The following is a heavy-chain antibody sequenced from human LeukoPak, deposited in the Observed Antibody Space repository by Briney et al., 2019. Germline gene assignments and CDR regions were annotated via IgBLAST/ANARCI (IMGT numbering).Heavy chain of an antibody. CDR3: ARLLKTTGFYYYYYMDV. CDR2: IYYSGST. D-gene: IGHD1-26*01. CDR1: GGSISSYY. V-gene: IGHV4-59*01. Sequence: SETLSLTCTISGGSISSYYWSWIRQPPGKGLEWIGYIYYSGSTNYNPSLESRVTISVDTSKNQFSLKLSSVTAADTAVYYCARLLKTTGFYYYYYMDVWGKGTTVTVSS. J-gene: IGHJ6*03.